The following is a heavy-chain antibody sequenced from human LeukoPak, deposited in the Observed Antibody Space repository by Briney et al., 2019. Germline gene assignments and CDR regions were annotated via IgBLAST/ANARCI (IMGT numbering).Heavy chain of an antibody. CDR3: ARDLSAAFHF. CDR1: GFPFSSYG. Sequence: PGGSLRLSCAASGFPFSSYGMHWVRQAPGKGLEWVARLVYDARSDYANSVKGRFSISRDDSKNTLFLDMSNLRVEDTALYYCARDLSAAFHFWGQGVLVTVSS. J-gene: IGHJ4*02. V-gene: IGHV3-33*01. D-gene: IGHD6-19*01. CDR2: LVYDARS.